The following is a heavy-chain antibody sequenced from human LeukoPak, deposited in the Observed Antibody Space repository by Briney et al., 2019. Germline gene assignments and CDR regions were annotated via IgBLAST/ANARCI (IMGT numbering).Heavy chain of an antibody. CDR3: AGLVGRYSSGLYYYYFDY. CDR1: GDSINSLDL. D-gene: IGHD3-22*01. CDR2: MHLSGTT. Sequence: ESSETLSLTCTVSGDSINSLDLWSWVRQPPGKGLEWIGEMHLSGTTHSNPSVKSRVTISIDKSKNQFFLNLSSVTAADTAVYYCAGLVGRYSSGLYYYYFDYWGQGTLVTVSS. V-gene: IGHV4-4*02. J-gene: IGHJ4*02.